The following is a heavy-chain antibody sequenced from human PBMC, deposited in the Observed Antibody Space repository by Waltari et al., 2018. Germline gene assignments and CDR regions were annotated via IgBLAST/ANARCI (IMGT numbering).Heavy chain of an antibody. CDR2: ISDSGDNM. D-gene: IGHD3-3*01. J-gene: IGHJ6*03. Sequence: EVQLVESGGGLVKPGGSLRLSCAASGFPFSSYSISWVRQVPGKGLEWVSSISDSGDNMFYADSMEGRFTISRDNARNSLYLQMNSLRPDDTAVYYCARVNRYDFWSGQGVFYYFYMDVWGRGTTVTVSS. V-gene: IGHV3-21*02. CDR1: GFPFSSYS. CDR3: ARVNRYDFWSGQGVFYYFYMDV.